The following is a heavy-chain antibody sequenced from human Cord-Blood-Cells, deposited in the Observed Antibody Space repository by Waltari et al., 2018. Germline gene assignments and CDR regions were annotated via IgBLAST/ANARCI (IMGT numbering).Heavy chain of an antibody. J-gene: IGHJ4*02. Sequence: EVQLVESGGGLVQPGGSLRLSCAASGFTFSSYWMSWVRQAPGKGLEWVANIKQDGSEKYYVDSVKGRFTISRDNAKNSLYLQMNSLRAEDTAVYYCAREHRLISSEIWRGWYIWEYYFDYWGQGTLVTVSS. D-gene: IGHD6-19*01. CDR3: AREHRLISSEIWRGWYIWEYYFDY. V-gene: IGHV3-7*01. CDR1: GFTFSSYW. CDR2: IKQDGSEK.